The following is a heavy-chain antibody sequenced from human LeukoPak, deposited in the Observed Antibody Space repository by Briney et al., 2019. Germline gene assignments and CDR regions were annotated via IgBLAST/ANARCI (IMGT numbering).Heavy chain of an antibody. V-gene: IGHV1-2*02. Sequence: ASVKVSCKASGYTFTGYHMHWVRQAPGQGLEWMGWINPNSGGTNYAQKFQGRVTMTRDTSISTAYMELSRLRSDDTAVYYCARASMVGAYTFDYWGQGTLVTVSS. CDR2: INPNSGGT. CDR1: GYTFTGYH. CDR3: ARASMVGAYTFDY. J-gene: IGHJ4*02. D-gene: IGHD1-26*01.